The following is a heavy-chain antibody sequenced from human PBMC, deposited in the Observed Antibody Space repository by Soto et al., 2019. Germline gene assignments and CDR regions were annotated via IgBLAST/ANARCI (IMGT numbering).Heavy chain of an antibody. Sequence: ASVKVSCKASGYTYTSYGISWVRQAPGQGLEWMGWISAYNGNTNYAQKLQGRVTMTTDTSTSTAYMELRSLISDDTAVYYCARTVVVADNWFDPWGQRTLVTFSS. CDR1: GYTYTSYG. J-gene: IGHJ5*02. CDR3: ARTVVVADNWFDP. CDR2: ISAYNGNT. D-gene: IGHD2-15*01. V-gene: IGHV1-18*01.